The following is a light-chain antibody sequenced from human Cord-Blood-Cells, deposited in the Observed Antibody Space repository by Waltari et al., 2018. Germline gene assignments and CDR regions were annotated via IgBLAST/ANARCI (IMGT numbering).Light chain of an antibody. CDR2: DVS. J-gene: IGLJ2*01. CDR1: SRDVGGYNY. CDR3: CSYAGSYPVV. V-gene: IGLV2-11*01. Sequence: QSALTQPRPVSGSPGQSVPTSSTGTSRDVGGYNYVSWYQQHPGKAPKLMIYDVSKRPSGVPDRFSGSKSGNTASLTISGLQAEDEADYYCCSYAGSYPVVFGGGTKLTVL.